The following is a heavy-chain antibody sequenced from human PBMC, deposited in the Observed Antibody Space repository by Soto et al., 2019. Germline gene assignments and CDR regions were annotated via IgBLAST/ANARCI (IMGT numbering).Heavy chain of an antibody. V-gene: IGHV4-59*08. J-gene: IGHJ5*02. CDR3: ARGYCTNGVCYTKEGPRNWFDP. Sequence: PSETLSLTCTVSGGSISSYYWSWIRQPPGKGLEWIGYIYYSGSTNYNPSLKSRVTISVDTSKNQFSLKLSSVTAADTAVYYCARGYCTNGVCYTKEGPRNWFDPWGQGTLVTVSS. CDR2: IYYSGST. CDR1: GGSISSYY. D-gene: IGHD2-8*01.